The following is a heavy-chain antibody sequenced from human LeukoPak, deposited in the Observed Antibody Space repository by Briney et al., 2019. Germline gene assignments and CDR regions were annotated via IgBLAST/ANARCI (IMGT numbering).Heavy chain of an antibody. J-gene: IGHJ3*02. CDR2: TYYRSTWYN. CDR3: ARGKYSAFDI. D-gene: IGHD2/OR15-2a*01. CDR1: GDSMFSSGVA. Sequence: PSQTLSLTCTISGDSMFSSGVAWNWIRQSPSRGLEWLGRTYYRSTWYNEYAVSVRSRITINPDTSKNQFSLQLNSVTPEDTAVYYCARGKYSAFDIWGQGTMLTVSS. V-gene: IGHV6-1*01.